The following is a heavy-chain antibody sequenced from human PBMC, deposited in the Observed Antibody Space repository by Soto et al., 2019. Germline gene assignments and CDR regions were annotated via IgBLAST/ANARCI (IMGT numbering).Heavy chain of an antibody. Sequence: EVQLLESGGGLVQPGGSLRLSCAASGFTFSSYAMSWVRQAPGKGLEWVSAISGSGGSTYYADSVKGRFTISRDNSKNTLYLQMNSLRAEDTAVYYCARGIAVAKYYFDYWGQGTLVTVSS. V-gene: IGHV3-23*01. D-gene: IGHD6-19*01. CDR3: ARGIAVAKYYFDY. CDR1: GFTFSSYA. J-gene: IGHJ4*02. CDR2: ISGSGGST.